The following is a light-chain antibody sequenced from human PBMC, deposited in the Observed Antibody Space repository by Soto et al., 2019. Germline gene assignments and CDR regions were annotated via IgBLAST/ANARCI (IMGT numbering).Light chain of an antibody. CDR2: GAS. CDR3: QQYNAGPWT. J-gene: IGKJ1*01. V-gene: IGKV3-20*01. CDR1: QSVSSTY. Sequence: EIVLTQSPGTLSLSPGERATLSCRASQSVSSTYLAWYQQKPGQTPRLLTYGASSRATGIPDRFSGSGSGTDFTLTTSRLEPEDFAMYYCQQYNAGPWTFGQGTK.